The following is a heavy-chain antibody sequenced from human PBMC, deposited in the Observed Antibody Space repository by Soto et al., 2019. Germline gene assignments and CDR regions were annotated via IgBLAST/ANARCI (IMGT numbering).Heavy chain of an antibody. CDR1: GFTFSRSG. CDR3: ARYAGYCGGGSCYFYYFDY. J-gene: IGHJ4*02. Sequence: QVQLVESGGGVVQPGRSLRLSCAASGFTFSRSGLHWVRQAPGKGLEWVAVISYDGGNEHYADSVKGRFTISRDNFKNTLYLQMNSLRAEDTAVYYCARYAGYCGGGSCYFYYFDYWGQGTLVTVSS. D-gene: IGHD2-15*01. CDR2: ISYDGGNE. V-gene: IGHV3-30-3*01.